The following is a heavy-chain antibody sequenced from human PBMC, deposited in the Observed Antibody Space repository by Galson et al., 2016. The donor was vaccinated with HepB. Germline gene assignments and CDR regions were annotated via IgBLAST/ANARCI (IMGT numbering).Heavy chain of an antibody. V-gene: IGHV3-23*01. CDR3: AKHGDYFALRSLAGAN. CDR1: GFTFGNYA. CDR2: TSGSGGAT. Sequence: SLRLSCAASGFTFGNYAMSWVRQASGKGLEWVLVTSGSGGATYYADSVAGRFTISRDNSKNTLSLQMNNLRAEDTAIYYCAKHGDYFALRSLAGANWGQGTRVIVSS. J-gene: IGHJ4*02. D-gene: IGHD4-17*01.